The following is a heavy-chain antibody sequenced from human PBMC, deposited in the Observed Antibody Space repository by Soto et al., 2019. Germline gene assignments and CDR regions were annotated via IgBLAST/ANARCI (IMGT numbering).Heavy chain of an antibody. CDR3: VAQGPTWLPPG. CDR1: GFTFMSHW. Sequence: EVQLVESGGGLVQPGGSLRLSCAASGFTFMSHWMSWVRQAPGKGLEWVANIKQDGTEQNYVGSVRGRFTISRDNAQDSLYLQMNTLEAEDTAIYYCVAQGPTWLPPGWGQGVLVTVSS. J-gene: IGHJ4*02. D-gene: IGHD5-12*01. CDR2: IKQDGTEQ. V-gene: IGHV3-7*03.